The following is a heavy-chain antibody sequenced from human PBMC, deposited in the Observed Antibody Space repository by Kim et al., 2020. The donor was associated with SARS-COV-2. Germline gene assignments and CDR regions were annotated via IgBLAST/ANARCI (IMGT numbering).Heavy chain of an antibody. D-gene: IGHD3-16*02. Sequence: LSLTCVVSGFSFSTSFMSWVRQAPGKGLEWVAAINKDGSEENYVDSVRGRFTISRDNAKNSLYLQINNLRDEDTAVYYCATYRIPGYWGQGTLVTVSS. CDR1: GFSFSTSF. J-gene: IGHJ4*02. CDR3: ATYRIPGY. V-gene: IGHV3-7*01. CDR2: INKDGSEE.